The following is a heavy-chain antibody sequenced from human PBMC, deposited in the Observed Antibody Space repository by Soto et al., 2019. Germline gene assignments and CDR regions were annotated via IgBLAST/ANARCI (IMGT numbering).Heavy chain of an antibody. D-gene: IGHD1-26*01. Sequence: SVKVSCKASGCTFSSYTISWVRQAPGQGLEWMGRIIPILGIANYAQKFQGRVTITADKSTSTAYMELSSLRSEDTAVYYCARGGGIDPGRDLLYYYGMDVWG. CDR2: IIPILGIA. CDR3: ARGGGIDPGRDLLYYYGMDV. J-gene: IGHJ6*02. V-gene: IGHV1-69*02. CDR1: GCTFSSYT.